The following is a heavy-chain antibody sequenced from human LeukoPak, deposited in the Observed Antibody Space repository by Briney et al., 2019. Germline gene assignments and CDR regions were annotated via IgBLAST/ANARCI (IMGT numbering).Heavy chain of an antibody. J-gene: IGHJ3*02. CDR3: AGLGHMVTGAFDI. CDR1: SDFFSSVTDY. V-gene: IGHV4-39*07. CDR2: GDYSGGT. Sequence: SETLSLTCTVSSDFFSSVTDYWAWIRQPPGKGLEWIASGDYSGGTYYNPSLESRVTISVDTSKNQFSLKLSSVTAADTAVYYCAGLGHMVTGAFDIWGQGTMVTVSS. D-gene: IGHD5-18*01.